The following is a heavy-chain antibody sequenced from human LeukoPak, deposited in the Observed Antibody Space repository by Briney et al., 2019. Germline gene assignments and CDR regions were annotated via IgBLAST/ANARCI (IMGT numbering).Heavy chain of an antibody. CDR1: GGSISGYY. CDR3: ARADTYYDFWSGYYSGLYYMDV. Sequence: SETLSLTCTVSGGSISGYYWSWIRQPPGKGLEWIAYIYHSGSTYYNPSLKSRVTISLDTSNSQFSLKLTSMTAADTAVYYCARADTYYDFWSGYYSGLYYMDVWGKGTTVTVSS. CDR2: IYHSGST. V-gene: IGHV4-59*01. J-gene: IGHJ6*03. D-gene: IGHD3-3*01.